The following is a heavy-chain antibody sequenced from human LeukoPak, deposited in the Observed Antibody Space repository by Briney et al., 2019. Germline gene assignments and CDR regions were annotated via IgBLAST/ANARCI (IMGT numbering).Heavy chain of an antibody. J-gene: IGHJ4*02. CDR1: GGSIGSYY. CDR2: IYYSGST. V-gene: IGHV4-59*01. D-gene: IGHD6-6*01. Sequence: SETLSLTCTVSGGSIGSYYWSWIRQPPGKGLEWIGYIYYSGSTNYNPSLKSRVTISVDTSKNQFSLKLSSVTAADTAVYYCARDGSSSGRIDYWGQGTLVTVSS. CDR3: ARDGSSSGRIDY.